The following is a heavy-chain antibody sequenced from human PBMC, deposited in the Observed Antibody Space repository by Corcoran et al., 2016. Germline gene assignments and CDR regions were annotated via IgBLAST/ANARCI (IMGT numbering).Heavy chain of an antibody. D-gene: IGHD5-12*01. CDR1: GFTFSSHW. J-gene: IGHJ4*02. CDR2: INTDGSTT. Sequence: EVQLVESGGGLVQPGGSLRLSCAASGFTFSSHWMHWVRQGPGKGLVWVSRINTDGSTTNYADSVKGRFTISRDNAKNTLYLQMSSLRAEDTALYYCVRSSSDRDGYKRDYWGQGTLVTVSS. V-gene: IGHV3-74*01. CDR3: VRSSSDRDGYKRDY.